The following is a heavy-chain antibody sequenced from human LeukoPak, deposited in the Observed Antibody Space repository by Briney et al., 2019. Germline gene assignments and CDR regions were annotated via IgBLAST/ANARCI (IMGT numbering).Heavy chain of an antibody. J-gene: IGHJ6*02. CDR1: GGTFSSYG. CDR2: IIPIFGTA. V-gene: IGHV1-69*13. CDR3: ARLDEYSSSSRYYGMDV. Sequence: SVNVSCKASGGTFSSYGISWVRQAPGQGLEWMGGIIPIFGTANYAQKFQGRVTITADESTSTAYMELSSLRSEDTAVYYCARLDEYSSSSRYYGMDVWGQGTTVTVSS. D-gene: IGHD6-6*01.